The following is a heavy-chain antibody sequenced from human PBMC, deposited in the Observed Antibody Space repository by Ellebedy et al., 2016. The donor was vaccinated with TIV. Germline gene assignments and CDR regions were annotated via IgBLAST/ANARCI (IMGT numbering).Heavy chain of an antibody. V-gene: IGHV4-4*07. CDR1: GGSFSGYY. CDR3: ARDGLVAPQYYFDY. Sequence: SQTLSLTXPVYGGSFSGYYWNWIRQPPGKGLEWIGRIYTTGSTNYNPSLKSRVTMSVDTSKNQFSLKLSSVTAADTAVYYCARDGLVAPQYYFDYWGQGTLVTVSS. D-gene: IGHD5-12*01. CDR2: IYTTGST. J-gene: IGHJ4*02.